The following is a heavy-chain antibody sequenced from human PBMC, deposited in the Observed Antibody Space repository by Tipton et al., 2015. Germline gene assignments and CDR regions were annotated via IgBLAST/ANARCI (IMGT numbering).Heavy chain of an antibody. CDR3: ARDMDCGGGCSLDAFDI. V-gene: IGHV3-7*01. CDR1: GFSFSDYW. J-gene: IGHJ3*02. D-gene: IGHD2-21*02. CDR2: IKRGGSEK. Sequence: GSLRLSCAASGFSFSDYWMSWVRQAPGKGLEWVANIKRGGSEKYYVDSVKGRFTISRDDTKDSLYLQMDSLRAEDTAVYYCARDMDCGGGCSLDAFDIWGQGTMVTVSS.